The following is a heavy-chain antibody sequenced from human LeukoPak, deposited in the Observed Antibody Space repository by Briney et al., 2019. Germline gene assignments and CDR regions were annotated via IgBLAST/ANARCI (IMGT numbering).Heavy chain of an antibody. CDR2: ISSSSSYI. J-gene: IGHJ4*02. CDR1: GFTFSSYS. D-gene: IGHD1-26*01. V-gene: IGHV3-21*01. Sequence: GGSLRLSCAASGFTFSSYSMNWVRQAPGKGLEWVSSISSSSSYIYYADSVKGRFTISRDNAKNSLYLQMNSLRAEDTAVYYCARDDGSYSRSPGFDYWGQGNLVTVSS. CDR3: ARDDGSYSRSPGFDY.